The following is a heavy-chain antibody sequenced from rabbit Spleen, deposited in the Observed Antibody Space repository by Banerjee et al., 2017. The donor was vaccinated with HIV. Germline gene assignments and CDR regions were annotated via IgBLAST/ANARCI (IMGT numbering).Heavy chain of an antibody. CDR2: INTATGKA. Sequence: EQLLESGGGLVKPEGSLTLTCKASGFFFSDRDVMCWVRQAPGKGLEWIACINTATGKAVYASWAKGRFTISKTSSTTVTLQMTSLTAADTATYFCASAYSDIYFNLWGPGTLVTVS. D-gene: IGHD6-1*01. CDR1: GFFFSDRDV. CDR3: ASAYSDIYFNL. V-gene: IGHV1S45*01. J-gene: IGHJ4*01.